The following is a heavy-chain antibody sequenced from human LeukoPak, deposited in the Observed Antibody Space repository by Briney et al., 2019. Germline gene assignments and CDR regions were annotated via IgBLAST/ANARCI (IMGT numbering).Heavy chain of an antibody. Sequence: SQTLSLTCAISGDSVSSNSAAWNWIRQSPSRGLAWLGRTYYRSNCFNDFALSVKSRITINPDTSKNQFSLQLNSVTPEDTAVYYCAKNYGDSNWFDPWGQGTLVTVSS. J-gene: IGHJ5*02. CDR2: TYYRSNCFN. CDR1: GDSVSSNSAA. D-gene: IGHD4-17*01. V-gene: IGHV6-1*01. CDR3: AKNYGDSNWFDP.